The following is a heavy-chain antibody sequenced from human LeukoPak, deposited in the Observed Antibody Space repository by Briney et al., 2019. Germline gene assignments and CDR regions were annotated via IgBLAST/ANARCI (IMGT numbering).Heavy chain of an antibody. CDR1: DDSISDYY. J-gene: IGHJ4*02. D-gene: IGHD3-22*01. Sequence: SETLSLTCTVSDDSISDYYRGWIRQPPGKGLEWIGYISHRGRTYSNPSLESRLTMSVDRSQNQFFLKLSSVTAADTAVYYCARVNQEDYYDSSGYYSPFDFWGQGTLVTVSS. CDR3: ARVNQEDYYDSSGYYSPFDF. CDR2: ISHRGRT. V-gene: IGHV4-59*12.